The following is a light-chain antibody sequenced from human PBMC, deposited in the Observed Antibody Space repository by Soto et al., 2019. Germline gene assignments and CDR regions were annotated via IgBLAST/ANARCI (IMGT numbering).Light chain of an antibody. V-gene: IGKV3-11*01. J-gene: IGKJ1*01. Sequence: EIVLTQSPASLSLSAGERVTLSCRASQSISTYLAWYQQIPGQAPRLLIYDASNRATGIPGRFSGSGSGTEFILTISSLQSEDFAVYYCLHYNTWPWTFGQGTKVDIK. CDR1: QSISTY. CDR3: LHYNTWPWT. CDR2: DAS.